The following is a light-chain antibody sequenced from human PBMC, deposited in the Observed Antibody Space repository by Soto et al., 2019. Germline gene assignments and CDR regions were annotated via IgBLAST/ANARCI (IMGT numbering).Light chain of an antibody. CDR2: EVS. J-gene: IGLJ2*01. CDR3: TSYSSTTRVT. CDR1: SSDVVNYNF. Sequence: QSALTQPASVSGSPGQSITISCPGTSSDVVNYNFVSWYQQHPGKAPKLVIYEVSNRPSGVSSRFSGSKSGNTASLTISGLQVEDEAYYYCTSYSSTTRVTFGGGTKVTVL. V-gene: IGLV2-14*01.